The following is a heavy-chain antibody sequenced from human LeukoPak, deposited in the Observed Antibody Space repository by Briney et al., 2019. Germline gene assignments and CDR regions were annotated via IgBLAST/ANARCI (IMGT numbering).Heavy chain of an antibody. Sequence: GGSLRLSCAASGFTFSSYWMSWVRQAPGKGLEWVSVIYSGGSTYYADSVKGRFTISRDNSKNTLYLQMNRLRAEDTAVYYCAREKYYYDSGSPKTTSWFDPWGQGTLVTVSS. D-gene: IGHD3-10*01. CDR1: GFTFSSYW. J-gene: IGHJ5*02. V-gene: IGHV3-53*01. CDR3: AREKYYYDSGSPKTTSWFDP. CDR2: IYSGGST.